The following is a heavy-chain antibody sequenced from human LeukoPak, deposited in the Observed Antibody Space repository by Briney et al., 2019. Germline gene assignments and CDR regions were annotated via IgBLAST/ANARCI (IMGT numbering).Heavy chain of an antibody. J-gene: IGHJ3*02. CDR3: ARVATYYDILTGYYKGAFDI. D-gene: IGHD3-9*01. V-gene: IGHV4-59*01. Sequence: PSETLSLTCTVSGGSISSYYWSWIRQPPGKGLEWIGYIYYSGSTNYNPSLKSRVTISVDTSKNQFSLKLSSVTAAGTAVYYCARVATYYDILTGYYKGAFDIWGQGTMVTVSS. CDR1: GGSISSYY. CDR2: IYYSGST.